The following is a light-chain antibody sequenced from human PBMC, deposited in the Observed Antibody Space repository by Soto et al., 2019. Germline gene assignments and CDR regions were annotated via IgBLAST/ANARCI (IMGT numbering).Light chain of an antibody. CDR2: ANT. Sequence: QSVLTQPPSVSGAPGQRVTISCTGSSSNIGPTYDVHWYQQLPGTAPKLLIYANTNRPSGVSNRFSGSKSGNTASLTISGLQAEDEADYYCSSYINTNTLVFGGGTQLTVL. V-gene: IGLV1-40*01. CDR1: SSNIGPTYD. CDR3: SSYINTNTLV. J-gene: IGLJ2*01.